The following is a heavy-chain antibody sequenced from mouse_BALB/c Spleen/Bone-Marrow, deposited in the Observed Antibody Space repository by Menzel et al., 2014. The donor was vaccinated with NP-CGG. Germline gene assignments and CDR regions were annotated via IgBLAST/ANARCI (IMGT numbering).Heavy chain of an antibody. CDR2: ISSGGSYT. D-gene: IGHD2-1*01. CDR3: ARHGGKGYAMDY. CDR1: GFTFSSYA. V-gene: IGHV5-9-3*01. Sequence: EVHLVESGGGLVKPGGSLKLSCAASGFTFSSYAMSWVRQTPEKRLEWVATISSGGSYTYYPDSVKGRFTISRDNAKNTLYLQMNSLRSEDTAMYYCARHGGKGYAMDYWGQGTSVTASS. J-gene: IGHJ4*01.